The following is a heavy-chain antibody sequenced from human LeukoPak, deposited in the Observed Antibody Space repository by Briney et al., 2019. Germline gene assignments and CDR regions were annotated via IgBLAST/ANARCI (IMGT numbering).Heavy chain of an antibody. D-gene: IGHD1-26*01. Sequence: GGSLRLSCAASGFTFDDYAMHWVRQAPGKGLEWVSGISWNSGSIGYADSVKGRFTISRDNAKTSLYLQMNSLRAEDTALYYCAKGETLPDYWGQGTLVTVSS. CDR2: ISWNSGSI. V-gene: IGHV3-9*01. CDR1: GFTFDDYA. J-gene: IGHJ4*02. CDR3: AKGETLPDY.